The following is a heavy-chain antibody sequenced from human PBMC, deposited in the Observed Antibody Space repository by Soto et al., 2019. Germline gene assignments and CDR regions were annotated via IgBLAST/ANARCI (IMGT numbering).Heavy chain of an antibody. CDR1: GGTFSSYA. Sequence: VKVSGKASGGTFSSYAISWVRQAAGQGLEWMGGIIPIFGTANYAQKFQGRVTITADESTSTAYMELSSLRSEDTAVYYCARGWVLAARPSYYYGMDVWGKGTTVTVSS. J-gene: IGHJ6*04. V-gene: IGHV1-69*01. CDR3: ARGWVLAARPSYYYGMDV. CDR2: IIPIFGTA. D-gene: IGHD6-6*01.